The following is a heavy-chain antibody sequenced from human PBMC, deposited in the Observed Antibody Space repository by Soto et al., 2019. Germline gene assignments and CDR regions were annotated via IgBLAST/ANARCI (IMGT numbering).Heavy chain of an antibody. J-gene: IGHJ3*02. CDR1: GGSISSGGYY. Sequence: PSETLSLTCTVSGGSISSGGYYWSWIRQHPGKGLEWIGYIYYSGSTYYNPSLKSRVTISVDTSKNQFSLKLSSVTAEDTAVYYCARDLHMGTTLTIHAFDIWGQGTMVTVSS. CDR3: ARDLHMGTTLTIHAFDI. V-gene: IGHV4-31*03. CDR2: IYYSGST. D-gene: IGHD1-1*01.